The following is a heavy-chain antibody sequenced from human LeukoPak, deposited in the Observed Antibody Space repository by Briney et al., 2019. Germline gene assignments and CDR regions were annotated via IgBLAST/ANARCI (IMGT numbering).Heavy chain of an antibody. CDR2: MNPNSGNT. J-gene: IGHJ4*02. V-gene: IGHV1-8*01. CDR1: GYTFTSYD. D-gene: IGHD3-22*01. Sequence: ASVKVSCKASGYTFTSYDINWVRQAAGQGLEWMGWMNPNSGNTGYAQKFQGRVTMTRNTSISTAFMELSSLRSEDTAVYYCARRNTIIVAGLDYWGQGTLVTVSS. CDR3: ARRNTIIVAGLDY.